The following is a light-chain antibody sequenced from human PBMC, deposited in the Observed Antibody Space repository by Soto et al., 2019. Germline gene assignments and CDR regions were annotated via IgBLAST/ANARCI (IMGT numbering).Light chain of an antibody. CDR1: NIGRKS. J-gene: IGLJ1*01. CDR3: QFWDSTNDHFV. Sequence: SSELTQPPSVSVAPGQTARITCSGNNIGRKSLHWYQQQPGQAPVLAVFDDSGQPSGIPERFSGSNTGNTATLTISSVEAGDEDDYFCQFWDSTNDHFVFGTGTKVTVL. CDR2: DDS. V-gene: IGLV3-21*02.